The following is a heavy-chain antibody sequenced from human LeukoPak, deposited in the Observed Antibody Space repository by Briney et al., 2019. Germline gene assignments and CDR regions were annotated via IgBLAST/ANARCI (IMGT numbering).Heavy chain of an antibody. Sequence: GGSLRLSCAASGFTFSSYAMHWVRQAPGKGLEYVSAISSNGGSTYYADSVKGRLTISRDNSKNTLYLQMGSLRAEDMAVYYCARSSSGYGGFIDYWGQGTLVTVSS. CDR2: ISSNGGST. V-gene: IGHV3-64*02. CDR3: ARSSSGYGGFIDY. CDR1: GFTFSSYA. D-gene: IGHD5-12*01. J-gene: IGHJ4*02.